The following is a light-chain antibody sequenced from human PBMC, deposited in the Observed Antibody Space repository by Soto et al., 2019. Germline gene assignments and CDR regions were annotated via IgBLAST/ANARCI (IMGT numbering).Light chain of an antibody. CDR1: QSVSKY. J-gene: IGKJ4*01. CDR2: DAF. CDR3: QHRYNWPPLT. Sequence: DIVLTQSPATLSLSPGERATLSCRASQSVSKYLAWYQQKPGQAPRLLIYDAFNRATGIPPRFSGSGSGTDFTLTISSLEPEDFAVYYCQHRYNWPPLTFGGGTKVEIK. V-gene: IGKV3-11*01.